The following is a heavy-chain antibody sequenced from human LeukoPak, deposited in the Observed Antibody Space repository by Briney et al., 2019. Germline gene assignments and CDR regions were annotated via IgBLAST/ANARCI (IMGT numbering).Heavy chain of an antibody. D-gene: IGHD2-2*02. V-gene: IGHV3-23*01. CDR3: AKQARDIQYQLLYWFDP. CDR1: GFTFTYYA. Sequence: GGSLRLSCAASGFTFTYYAMSWVRQAPRKGLEWVSAISGSGGSTYYADSVKGRFTISRDNSKNTLYLQMNSLRAEDTAVYYCAKQARDIQYQLLYWFDPWGQGTLVTVSS. CDR2: ISGSGGST. J-gene: IGHJ5*02.